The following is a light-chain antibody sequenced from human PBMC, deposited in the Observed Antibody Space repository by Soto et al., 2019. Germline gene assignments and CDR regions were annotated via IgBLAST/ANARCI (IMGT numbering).Light chain of an antibody. CDR1: QSISSY. V-gene: IGKV1-39*01. Sequence: DIRRRQSPPSLSACVGYSLTITCLASQSISSYLSWYQQKPGKAPKLLIYGVSTLQSGVPSRFSGSGSGTDFTLTISGLQPEDFATFYCQHSYSTPWTFGQGTKVDIK. J-gene: IGKJ1*01. CDR3: QHSYSTPWT. CDR2: GVS.